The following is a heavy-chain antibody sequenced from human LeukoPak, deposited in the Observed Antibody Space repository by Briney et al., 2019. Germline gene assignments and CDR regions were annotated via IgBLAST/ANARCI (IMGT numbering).Heavy chain of an antibody. Sequence: ASVKVSCKASGYTFTGYYMHWVRQAPGHGLEWLGWMNPNSGNTGYAQKFQGRVAMTRDSSIGTAYLELSSLSSDDTAVYYCVRGDNVVSTAMLLLRYWGQGTLVAVSS. D-gene: IGHD2-21*02. CDR1: GYTFTGYY. J-gene: IGHJ1*01. CDR2: MNPNSGNT. CDR3: VRGDNVVSTAMLLLRY. V-gene: IGHV1-8*02.